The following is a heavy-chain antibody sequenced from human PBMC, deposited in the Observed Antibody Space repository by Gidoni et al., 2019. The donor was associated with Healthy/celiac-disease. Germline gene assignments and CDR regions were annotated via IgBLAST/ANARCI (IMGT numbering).Heavy chain of an antibody. V-gene: IGHV4-59*01. CDR1: GGSISSYY. J-gene: IGHJ5*02. D-gene: IGHD3-10*01. CDR3: AREYGSGFNWFDP. CDR2: IYYSGST. Sequence: QVQLQESGPGLVKPSETLSLTCTVSGGSISSYYWSWIRQPPGKGLEWIGYIYYSGSTNYNPSLKRRVTISVDTSKTQFALKLSSVTAADTAVYYCAREYGSGFNWFDPWGQGTLVTVSS.